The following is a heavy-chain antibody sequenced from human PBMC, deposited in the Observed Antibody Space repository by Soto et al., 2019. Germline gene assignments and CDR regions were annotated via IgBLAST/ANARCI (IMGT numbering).Heavy chain of an antibody. V-gene: IGHV2-5*01. CDR2: IYWNDDK. CDR3: AHTYDSSGYYPPFDY. CDR1: GFSLSTSGVV. D-gene: IGHD3-22*01. J-gene: IGHJ4*02. Sequence: QITLKESGPTLVKPTQTLTLTCTFSGFSLSTSGVVVGWIRQPPGKALEWLSLIYWNDDKRSSPSLKSRLTITKDTSKNQVALTMTNMDPVDTATYYCAHTYDSSGYYPPFDYWGQGTLVTVSS.